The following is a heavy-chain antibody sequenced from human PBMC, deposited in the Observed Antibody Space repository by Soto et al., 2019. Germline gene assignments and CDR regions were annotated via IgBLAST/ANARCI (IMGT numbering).Heavy chain of an antibody. Sequence: QVQLLQSGAEVKKPGSSVKVSCKASGGSISTFGINWVRQAPGQGFQWMGGIIPMFGTPKYAQKFQGRVTVSADESTSTVYMEVRSLRSEDTAVYYCARVDSQADFPIDWGQGTLVTVSS. CDR3: ARVDSQADFPID. V-gene: IGHV1-69*12. CDR2: IIPMFGTP. CDR1: GGSISTFG. J-gene: IGHJ4*02. D-gene: IGHD3-3*01.